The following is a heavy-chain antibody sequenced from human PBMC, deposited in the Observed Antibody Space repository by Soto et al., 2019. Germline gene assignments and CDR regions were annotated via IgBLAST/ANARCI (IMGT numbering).Heavy chain of an antibody. Sequence: GGSLRLSCAASGFTFSSYAMSWVRQAPGKGLEWVSAISGSGGSTYYADSVKGRFTISRGNSKNTLYLQMNSLRAEDTAVYYCANSNMLMVYAIHDYWGQGTLVTVSS. CDR2: ISGSGGST. D-gene: IGHD2-8*01. CDR3: ANSNMLMVYAIHDY. CDR1: GFTFSSYA. V-gene: IGHV3-23*01. J-gene: IGHJ4*02.